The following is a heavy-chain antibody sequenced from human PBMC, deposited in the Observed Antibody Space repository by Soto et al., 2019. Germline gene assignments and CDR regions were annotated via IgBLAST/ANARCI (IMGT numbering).Heavy chain of an antibody. Sequence: SATRSLTCAAYGGSFSGYYWSWIRQPPGKGLEWIGEINHSGSTNYNPSLKSRVTISVDTSKNQFSLKLSSVTAADTAVYYCARGVDGWLVREQSESYYYGMDVWGQGTTVT. CDR1: GGSFSGYY. CDR3: ARGVDGWLVREQSESYYYGMDV. J-gene: IGHJ6*02. CDR2: INHSGST. V-gene: IGHV4-34*01. D-gene: IGHD6-19*01.